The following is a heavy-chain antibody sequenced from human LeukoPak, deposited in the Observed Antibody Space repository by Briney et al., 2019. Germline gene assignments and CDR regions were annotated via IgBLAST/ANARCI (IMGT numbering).Heavy chain of an antibody. CDR1: GFTFSSYW. J-gene: IGHJ3*02. CDR2: IKQDGSEK. D-gene: IGHD2-2*02. V-gene: IGHV3-7*01. Sequence: GGSLRLSCAASGFTFSSYWMSWVRQAPGKGLEWVANIKQDGSEKNYVDSVKGRFTISRDNAKNSLYLQMNSLRAEDTAVYYCARAIGYLYDAFDIWGQGTMVTVSS. CDR3: ARAIGYLYDAFDI.